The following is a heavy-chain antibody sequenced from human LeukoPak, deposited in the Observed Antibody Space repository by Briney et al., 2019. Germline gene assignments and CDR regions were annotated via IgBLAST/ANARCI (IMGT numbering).Heavy chain of an antibody. Sequence: ASVKVSCKASVYTFTSYGISWVRQAPGQGLEWMGWISAYNGSTNYAQKLQGRVTMTTDTSTSTAYMELRSLRSDDTAVYYCARDSYSSGWTDYFDYWGQGTLVTVSS. CDR1: VYTFTSYG. J-gene: IGHJ4*02. CDR3: ARDSYSSGWTDYFDY. CDR2: ISAYNGST. D-gene: IGHD6-19*01. V-gene: IGHV1-18*01.